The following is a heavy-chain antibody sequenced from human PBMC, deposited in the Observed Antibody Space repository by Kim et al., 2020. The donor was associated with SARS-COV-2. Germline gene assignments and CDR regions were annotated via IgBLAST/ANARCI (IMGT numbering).Heavy chain of an antibody. J-gene: IGHJ5*02. V-gene: IGHV3-30*07. D-gene: IGHD4-17*01. CDR2: NNK. Sequence: NNKHKEASGKGRFTISRDNSKNTVYLQMNSLRAEDTAVYYCAGDYGDYEAWGQGTLVTVSS. CDR3: AGDYGDYEA.